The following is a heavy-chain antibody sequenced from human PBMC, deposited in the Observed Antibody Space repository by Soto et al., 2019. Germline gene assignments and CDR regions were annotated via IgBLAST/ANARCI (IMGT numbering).Heavy chain of an antibody. D-gene: IGHD2-15*01. V-gene: IGHV1-69*13. J-gene: IGHJ6*02. CDR2: IIPIFGTA. CDR3: AREADIVENYYYGMDV. CDR1: GGTFSSYA. Sequence: SVKVSCKASGGTFSSYAISWVRQAPGQGLEWMGGIIPIFGTANYAQKFQGRVTITADESTSTAYMELSSLRSEDTAVYYCAREADIVENYYYGMDVWGQGTTVTGSS.